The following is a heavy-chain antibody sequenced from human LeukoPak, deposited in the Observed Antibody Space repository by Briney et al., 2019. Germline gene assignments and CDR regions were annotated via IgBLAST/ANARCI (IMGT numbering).Heavy chain of an antibody. V-gene: IGHV4-39*02. D-gene: IGHD3-3*01. CDR2: IYYSGST. CDR1: GGSISGSSYY. CDR3: ARATDFWSGYPILDY. Sequence: SETLSLTCTVSGGSISGSSYYWGWIRQPPGKGLEWIGSIYYSGSTYYNPSLKSRVTISVDTSKNQFSLKLNSVTATDTAVYYCARATDFWSGYPILDYWGQGTLVTVSS. J-gene: IGHJ4*02.